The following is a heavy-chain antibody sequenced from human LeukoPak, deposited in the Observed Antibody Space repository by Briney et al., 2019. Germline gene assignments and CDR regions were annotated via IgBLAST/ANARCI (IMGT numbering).Heavy chain of an antibody. J-gene: IGHJ3*02. CDR1: GGSFSGYY. Sequence: PSETLSLTCAVYGGSFSGYYWSWIRQPPGKGLEWIWEINHSGSTNYNPPLQSRVTISVDTSKNQFSLKLRSVTGADTAVYYCACNPAYCSSTSCYQSAFDIWGQGTMVTVSS. V-gene: IGHV4-34*01. CDR3: ACNPAYCSSTSCYQSAFDI. D-gene: IGHD2-2*01. CDR2: INHSGST.